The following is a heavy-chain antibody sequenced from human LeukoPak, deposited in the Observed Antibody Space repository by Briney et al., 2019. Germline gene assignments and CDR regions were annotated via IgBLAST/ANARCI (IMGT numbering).Heavy chain of an antibody. J-gene: IGHJ4*02. CDR1: GFTVSNNF. Sequence: TGGSLRLSCAASGFTVSNNFLMWVRQAPGKGLEWVSLIYSNGDMRYAGSVKGRFTISRDSANNTLYLQMNSLRAEDTAVYYCARGGRAWVGPIDYWGQGPLVTVSS. D-gene: IGHD2-15*01. V-gene: IGHV3-66*01. CDR2: IYSNGDM. CDR3: ARGGRAWVGPIDY.